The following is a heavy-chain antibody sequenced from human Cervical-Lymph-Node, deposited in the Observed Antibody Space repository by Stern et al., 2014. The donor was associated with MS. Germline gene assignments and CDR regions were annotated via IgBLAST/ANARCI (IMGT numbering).Heavy chain of an antibody. CDR1: GYTFPAHY. V-gene: IGHV1-2*06. Sequence: VQLVESGAEVKKPGASVKVSCEPSGYTFPAHYIHWVRQAPGQGLEWMGRINPNTGGTNYASKFQGRITLTRDTSISTAYMELSRLRSDDTAVYYCARDSDESSGYLEGDFDYWGQGTLVTVSS. J-gene: IGHJ4*02. CDR2: INPNTGGT. CDR3: ARDSDESSGYLEGDFDY. D-gene: IGHD3-22*01.